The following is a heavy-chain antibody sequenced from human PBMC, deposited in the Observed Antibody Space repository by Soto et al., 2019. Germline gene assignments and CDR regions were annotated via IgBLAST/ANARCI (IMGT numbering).Heavy chain of an antibody. CDR3: AREWGLLPYYVMNV. Sequence: SETLSLTCIVSGDSVTSGSYCWTWLRQPPGKGLEWIGYISYTGRTKYNPSLQSRVTISVDTSKNDFSLNLSSVTAADTAVYFCAREWGLLPYYVMNVWGHGTAVTVSS. V-gene: IGHV4-61*03. CDR1: GDSVTSGSYC. D-gene: IGHD7-27*01. CDR2: ISYTGRT. J-gene: IGHJ6*02.